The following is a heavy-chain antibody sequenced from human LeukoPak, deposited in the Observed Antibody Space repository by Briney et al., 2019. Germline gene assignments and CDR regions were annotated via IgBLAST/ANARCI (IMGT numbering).Heavy chain of an antibody. CDR3: ARNYYYYYMDV. CDR1: GYTFTGYY. CDR2: INPNSGGT. J-gene: IGHJ6*03. Sequence: ASVKVSCKASGYTFTGYYMHWVRQAPGQGLEWMGWINPNSGGTNYAQKFQGRVTMTRNTSISTAYMELSSLRSEDTAVYYCARNYYYYYMDVWGKGTTVTISS. V-gene: IGHV1-2*02.